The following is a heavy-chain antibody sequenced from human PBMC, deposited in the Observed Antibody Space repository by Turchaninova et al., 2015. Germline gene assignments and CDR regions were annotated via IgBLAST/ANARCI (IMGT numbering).Heavy chain of an antibody. V-gene: IGHV3-23*04. Sequence: EVQLVESGGGLAQLGGSLRLSCGTSGFPLSNKSMGWVRQVPGKGLEWVSGRRGGSGRTVYADSVKGRFTISRDNSKNTLYLHMTSLRADDTAVYFCAKEGIVGRFTLDFWGQGTRVTVSS. CDR2: RRGGSGRT. J-gene: IGHJ4*02. CDR3: AKEGIVGRFTLDF. D-gene: IGHD1-26*01. CDR1: GFPLSNKS.